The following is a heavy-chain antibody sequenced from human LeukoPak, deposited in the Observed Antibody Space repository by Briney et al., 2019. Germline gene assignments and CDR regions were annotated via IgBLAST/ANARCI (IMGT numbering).Heavy chain of an antibody. V-gene: IGHV1-69*01. Sequence: SVKVSCKASGGTFSSYAISWVRQAPGQGLEWMGGIIPIFGTANYAQKFQGRVTITAVESTSTAYMELSSLRSEDTAVYYCARQRVPAATYYFDYWGQGTLVTVSS. CDR1: GGTFSSYA. CDR2: IIPIFGTA. J-gene: IGHJ4*02. CDR3: ARQRVPAATYYFDY. D-gene: IGHD2-2*01.